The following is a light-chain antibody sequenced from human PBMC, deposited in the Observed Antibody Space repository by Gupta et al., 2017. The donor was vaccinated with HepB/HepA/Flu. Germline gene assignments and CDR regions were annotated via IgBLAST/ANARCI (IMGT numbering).Light chain of an antibody. J-gene: IGLJ2*01. CDR2: RHN. V-gene: IGLV1-47*01. CDR1: TSNIGTNY. CDR3: AAWDDSLSCVV. Sequence: QSVLTQPPSASGTPGQRVTISCSGSTSNIGTNYVYWYQQLPGTAPKLIIFRHNKRHSGVPDRFSGSKYGTSASLVIIGLRSEDEADYYCAAWDDSLSCVVFGGGTKVTV.